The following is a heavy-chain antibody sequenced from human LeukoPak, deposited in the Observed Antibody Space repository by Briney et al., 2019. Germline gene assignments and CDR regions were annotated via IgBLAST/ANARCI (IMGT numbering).Heavy chain of an antibody. CDR1: GFTFSSYW. CDR2: IKQDGSEK. CDR3: ARFLSGYSYGNFDY. V-gene: IGHV3-7*01. D-gene: IGHD5-18*01. Sequence: PGGSLRLSGAASGFTFSSYWMSWVRQAPGKGLEWVANIKQDGSEKYYVDSVKGRFTISRDNAKNSLYLQMNSLRAEDTAVYYCARFLSGYSYGNFDYWGQGTLVTVSS. J-gene: IGHJ4*02.